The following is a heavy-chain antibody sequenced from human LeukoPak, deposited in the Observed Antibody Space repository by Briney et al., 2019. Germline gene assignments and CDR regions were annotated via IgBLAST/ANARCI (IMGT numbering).Heavy chain of an antibody. D-gene: IGHD6-13*01. CDR3: DTRGENSSWDFDY. CDR1: GYSISSGYY. CDR2: IYHSGST. V-gene: IGHV4-38-2*02. Sequence: PSETLSLTCTVSGYSISSGYYWGWIRQPPGKGLGWIGSIYHSGSTYYNPSLKSRVTISVDTSKNQFSLKLSSVTAADTAVYYCDTRGENSSWDFDYWGQGTLVTVSS. J-gene: IGHJ4*02.